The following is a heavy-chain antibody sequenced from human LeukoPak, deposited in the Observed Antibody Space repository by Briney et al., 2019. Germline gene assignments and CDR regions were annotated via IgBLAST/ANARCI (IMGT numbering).Heavy chain of an antibody. CDR1: GFTFGSYS. V-gene: IGHV3-21*01. J-gene: IGHJ4*02. CDR3: ARDRVGAVAGTNLDY. CDR2: ISSSSSYI. Sequence: PGGSLRLSCAASGFTFGSYSMNWVRQAPGKGLEWVSSISSSSSYIYYADSVKGRFTISRDNAKSSLYLQMNSLRAEDTAVYYCARDRVGAVAGTNLDYWGQGTLVTVSS. D-gene: IGHD6-19*01.